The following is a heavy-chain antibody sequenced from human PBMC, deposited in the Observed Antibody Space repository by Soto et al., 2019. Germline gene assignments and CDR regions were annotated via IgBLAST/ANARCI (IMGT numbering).Heavy chain of an antibody. Sequence: GESLKISCTASGYSFTTYWITWVRQMPGKGLEYLGRIDPSDSFTSYNPSFQGHVTISADKSISAAYLQWSSLKASDTAIYYCVRHLQYCRGGHCYPYYCGMDVWGPGTTVTVSS. CDR1: GYSFTTYW. D-gene: IGHD2-15*01. J-gene: IGHJ6*02. CDR2: IDPSDSFT. V-gene: IGHV5-10-1*01. CDR3: VRHLQYCRGGHCYPYYCGMDV.